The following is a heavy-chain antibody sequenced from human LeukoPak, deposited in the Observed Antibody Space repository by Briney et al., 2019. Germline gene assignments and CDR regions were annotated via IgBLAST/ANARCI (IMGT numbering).Heavy chain of an antibody. V-gene: IGHV4-30-2*01. CDR3: ARVGVDYYGMDV. CDR1: GGSISSGGYS. J-gene: IGHJ6*02. Sequence: SQTLSLTCAVSGGSISSGGYSWSWIRQPPGKGLEWIGYIYHSGSTYYNPSLKSRVTISVDRSKNQFSLKLSSVTAADTAVYYCARVGVDYYGMDVWGQGTTVTVSS. D-gene: IGHD2-15*01. CDR2: IYHSGST.